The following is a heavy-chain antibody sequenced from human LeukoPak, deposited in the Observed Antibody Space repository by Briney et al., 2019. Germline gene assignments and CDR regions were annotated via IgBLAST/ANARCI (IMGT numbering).Heavy chain of an antibody. CDR1: GFTFDDYA. D-gene: IGHD2-21*01. V-gene: IGHV3-9*01. J-gene: IGHJ6*02. CDR3: AKHISGLWYYGMDV. Sequence: GGSLRLSCAASGFTFDDYAMHWVRQAPGKGLEWVSGISWNSGSIVYADSVKGRFTISRDNARNSLYLQMNSLRAEATALYYCAKHISGLWYYGMDVWGQGPTVTVSS. CDR2: ISWNSGSI.